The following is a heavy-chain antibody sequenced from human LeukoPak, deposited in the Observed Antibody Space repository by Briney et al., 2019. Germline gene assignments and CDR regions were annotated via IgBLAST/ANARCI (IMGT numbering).Heavy chain of an antibody. CDR2: ISGSGGST. CDR1: GFTFSSYA. J-gene: IGHJ5*02. D-gene: IGHD3-10*01. V-gene: IGHV3-23*01. Sequence: GGSLRLSCAASGFTFSSYAMSWVRQAPGKGLEWVSAISGSGGSTYYADSVKGRFTISRDNSKNTLYLQMNSLRAEDTAVYYCARDAELWFGELLFDPWGQGTLVTVSS. CDR3: ARDAELWFGELLFDP.